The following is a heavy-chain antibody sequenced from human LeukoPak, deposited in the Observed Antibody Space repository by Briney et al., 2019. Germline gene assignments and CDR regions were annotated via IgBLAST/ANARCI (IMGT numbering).Heavy chain of an antibody. CDR3: ASGGLGELSGET. Sequence: ASVKVSCKASGYTFTSYGISWVRQAPGQGREWMGWISAYNGNTNYAQKLQGRVTMTTDTSTSTAYMELRSLRSEDTAGYYCASGGLGELSGETWGQGTLVTVSS. J-gene: IGHJ5*02. CDR1: GYTFTSYG. CDR2: ISAYNGNT. V-gene: IGHV1-18*01. D-gene: IGHD3-16*02.